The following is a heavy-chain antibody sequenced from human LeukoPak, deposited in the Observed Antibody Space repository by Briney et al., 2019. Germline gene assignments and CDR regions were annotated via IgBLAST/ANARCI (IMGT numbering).Heavy chain of an antibody. CDR2: IIPIFGTA. CDR1: GGTFSSYA. V-gene: IGHV1-69*06. J-gene: IGHJ3*02. D-gene: IGHD4-17*01. CDR3: ARDRQTMTTVTPARGAFDI. Sequence: GASVKVSCKASGGTFSSYAISWVRQAPGQGLEWMGGIIPIFGTANYAQKFQGRVTITADKSTSTAYMELSSLRSEDTAVYYCARDRQTMTTVTPARGAFDIWGQGTMVTVSS.